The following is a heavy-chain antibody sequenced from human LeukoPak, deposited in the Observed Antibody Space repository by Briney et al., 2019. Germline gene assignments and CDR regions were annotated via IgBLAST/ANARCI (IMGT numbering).Heavy chain of an antibody. CDR1: GYTFTSYD. CDR2: MNPNSGNT. J-gene: IGHJ3*02. V-gene: IGHV1-8*02. D-gene: IGHD3-22*01. CDR3: WCGSYYYDSRSQDDAFYI. Sequence: ASVKLSFTASGYTFTSYDSNWERQATGQGLERMGWMNPNSGNTGYAQKIQARVTMTRTTSVSTAYMELSSLRSEDTAVYYCWCGSYYYDSRSQDDAFYIWGQVTMVTVSS.